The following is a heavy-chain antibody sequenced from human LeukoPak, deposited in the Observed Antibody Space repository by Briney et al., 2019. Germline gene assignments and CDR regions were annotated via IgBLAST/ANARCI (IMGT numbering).Heavy chain of an antibody. CDR3: ARDIVVVPAAGWNEDYFDY. Sequence: GASVKVSCKASGYTFTSYGISWVRRAPGQGLEWMGWISAYNGNTNYAQKLQGRVTMTTDTSTSTAYMELRSLRSDDTAVYYCARDIVVVPAAGWNEDYFDYWGQGTLVTVSS. D-gene: IGHD2-2*01. CDR1: GYTFTSYG. J-gene: IGHJ4*02. CDR2: ISAYNGNT. V-gene: IGHV1-18*01.